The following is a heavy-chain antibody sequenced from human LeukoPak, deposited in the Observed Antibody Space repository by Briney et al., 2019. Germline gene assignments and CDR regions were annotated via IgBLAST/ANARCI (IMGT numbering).Heavy chain of an antibody. V-gene: IGHV4-38-2*01. D-gene: IGHD2-2*01. CDR3: ARRLGYCSSTSCPITAFDI. CDR2: IYHSGST. CDR1: GYSISSGYY. J-gene: IGHJ3*02. Sequence: HPSETLSLTCAVSGYSISSGYYWGWIRQPPGKGLEWIGNIYHSGSTYKNPSLKSRVTISVDTSKNQFSLKLSSVTAADTAVYYCARRLGYCSSTSCPITAFDIWGQGTMVTVSS.